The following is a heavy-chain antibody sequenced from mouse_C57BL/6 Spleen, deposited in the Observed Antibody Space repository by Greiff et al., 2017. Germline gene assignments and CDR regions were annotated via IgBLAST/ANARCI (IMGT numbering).Heavy chain of an antibody. CDR2: IYPGDGDT. J-gene: IGHJ2*01. Sequence: VQLQESGPELVKPGASVKISCKASGYAFSSSWMNWVKQRPGKGLEWIGRIYPGDGDTNYNGKFKGKATLTADKSSSTAYMQLSSLTSEDSAVYFCARSSNYGKEFDYWGQGTTLTVSS. D-gene: IGHD1-1*01. CDR1: GYAFSSSW. V-gene: IGHV1-82*01. CDR3: ARSSNYGKEFDY.